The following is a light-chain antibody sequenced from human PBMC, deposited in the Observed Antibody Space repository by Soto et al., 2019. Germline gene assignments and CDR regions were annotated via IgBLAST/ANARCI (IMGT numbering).Light chain of an antibody. CDR2: KAS. Sequence: DSQMTQFPSTLSASAGDRATITCRASQSISPWLAWYQQQPAKPPKILISKASTLQSGVPPRFSGSGSGTEFTLTISSLQADDFATYYCQQYERYPMTFGGGTKVEIK. J-gene: IGKJ4*01. CDR1: QSISPW. V-gene: IGKV1-5*03. CDR3: QQYERYPMT.